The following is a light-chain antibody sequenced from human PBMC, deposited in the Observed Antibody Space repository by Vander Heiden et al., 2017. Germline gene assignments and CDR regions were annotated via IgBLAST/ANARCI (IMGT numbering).Light chain of an antibody. CDR3: QQCDSTPLT. J-gene: IGKJ4*01. CDR1: QSISSY. CDR2: ATS. Sequence: RVTITCRASQSISSYLNWYQQKPGKAPKLLIYATSSLQSGVPSRFSGSGSGTDFTLTISSLQPEDFATYYCQQCDSTPLTFGGGTKVEIK. V-gene: IGKV1-39*01.